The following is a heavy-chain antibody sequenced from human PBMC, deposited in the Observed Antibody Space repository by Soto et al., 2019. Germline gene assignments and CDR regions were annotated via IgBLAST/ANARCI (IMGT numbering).Heavy chain of an antibody. CDR1: GGSGVWIRAA. J-gene: IGHJ4*02. V-gene: IGHV6-1*01. CDR2: TYSRSKWYN. Sequence: QCRSVTGGVSGGSGVWIRAAWNWFKKNPSRGLEWLGRTYSRSKWYNDYAVSVKSRITINPDTSKNQFSLQLNSVTPEDTAVYYCARENTGATAAADYRGQGTLVTVSS. D-gene: IGHD5-12*01. CDR3: ARENTGATAAADY.